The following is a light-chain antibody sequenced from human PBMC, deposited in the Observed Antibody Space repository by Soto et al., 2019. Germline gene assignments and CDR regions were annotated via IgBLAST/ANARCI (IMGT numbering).Light chain of an antibody. CDR3: QQRSNWPWT. CDR2: GAS. J-gene: IGKJ1*01. CDR1: QGIINY. Sequence: IRLNQFPASACPSVGDTVTNTYRASQGIINYLAWYQQKPGKAPKLLIYGASTLQSGIPSRFGGSGSGTDFTLTISSLEPEDFAVYYCQQRSNWPWTFGQGTKVDIK. V-gene: IGKV1-9*01.